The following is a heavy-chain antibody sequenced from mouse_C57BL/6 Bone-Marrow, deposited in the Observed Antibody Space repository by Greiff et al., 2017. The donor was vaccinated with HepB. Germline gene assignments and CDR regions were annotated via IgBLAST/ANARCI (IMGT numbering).Heavy chain of an antibody. CDR2: IYPGNSDT. V-gene: IGHV1-5*01. J-gene: IGHJ1*03. Sequence: VQLKQSGTVLARPGASVKMSCKPSGYTFTSYWMHWVKQRPGQGLEWIGAIYPGNSDTSYNQKFKGKAKLTAVTSASTAYMELSSLTNEDSAVYYCTRKITTVVARYFDVWGTGTTVTVSS. D-gene: IGHD1-1*01. CDR3: TRKITTVVARYFDV. CDR1: GYTFTSYW.